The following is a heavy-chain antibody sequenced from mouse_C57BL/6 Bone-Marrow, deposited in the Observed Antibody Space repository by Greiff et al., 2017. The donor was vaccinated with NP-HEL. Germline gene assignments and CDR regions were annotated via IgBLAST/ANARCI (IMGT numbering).Heavy chain of an antibody. CDR2: INPGSDGT. CDR1: GYAFTNYL. D-gene: IGHD2-1*01. Sequence: VQLQQSGAELVRPGTSVKVSCKASGYAFTNYLIEWVKQRPGQGLEWIGVINPGSDGTNYNEKFKGKATLTADKSSSTAYMQLSSLTSEDSAVYFCARVGIYYGFDYWGQGTTLTVSS. V-gene: IGHV1-54*01. CDR3: ARVGIYYGFDY. J-gene: IGHJ2*01.